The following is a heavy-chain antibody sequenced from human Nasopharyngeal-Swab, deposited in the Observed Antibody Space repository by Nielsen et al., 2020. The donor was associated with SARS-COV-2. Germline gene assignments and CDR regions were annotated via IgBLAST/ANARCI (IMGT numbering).Heavy chain of an antibody. CDR2: ISSSSSYI. V-gene: IGHV3-21*01. Sequence: GGSLRLSCAASGFTFSSYSMNWVRQAPGKGLERVSSISSSSSYIYYADSVKGRFTISRDNAKNSLYLQMNSLRAEDTAVYYCARASGYDFGYYYGMDVWGQGTTVTVSS. D-gene: IGHD5-12*01. CDR1: GFTFSSYS. CDR3: ARASGYDFGYYYGMDV. J-gene: IGHJ6*02.